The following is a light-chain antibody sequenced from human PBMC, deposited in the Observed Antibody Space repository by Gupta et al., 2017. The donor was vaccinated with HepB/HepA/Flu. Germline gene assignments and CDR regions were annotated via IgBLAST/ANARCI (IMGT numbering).Light chain of an antibody. Sequence: SALTQPRSVSGAPGPSVTISCTGTCSDVGGYNYVSCSHPHPGQAPKLMVYDVSKRPAGVPGRFSGSKAGNTASLTISGLQAEEAADYYCCSYAGSYTGVFGGGTKLTVL. J-gene: IGLJ3*02. V-gene: IGLV2-11*01. CDR1: CSDVGGYNY. CDR2: DVS. CDR3: CSYAGSYTGV.